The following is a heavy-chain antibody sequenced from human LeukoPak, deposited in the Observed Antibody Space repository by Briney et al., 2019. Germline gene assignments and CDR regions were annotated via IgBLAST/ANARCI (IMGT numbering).Heavy chain of an antibody. CDR3: ARSVGATWYSDL. J-gene: IGHJ2*01. V-gene: IGHV4-4*07. Sequence: SETLSLTCTISGGSISNYYWSWIRQSAAKRLEWIGRIYGSGSTNFNPSLKSRVTMSVDTSKNKLSLMLRSVTAADTAVYYCARSVGATWYSDLGGRGTLVTVSS. CDR2: IYGSGST. CDR1: GGSISNYY. D-gene: IGHD1-26*01.